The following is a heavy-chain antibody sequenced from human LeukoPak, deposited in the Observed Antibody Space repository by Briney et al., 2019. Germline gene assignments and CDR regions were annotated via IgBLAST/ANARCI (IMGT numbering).Heavy chain of an antibody. D-gene: IGHD6-13*01. Sequence: GGSLRLSCAASGFTFSSYAMSWVRQAPGKGLEWVSAISGSGGSTYYADSVKGRFTISRDNSKNTLYLQMNSLRAEDTAVYYCAKVKYSSTRYGDYFDYWGQGTLVTVSS. CDR3: AKVKYSSTRYGDYFDY. CDR1: GFTFSSYA. J-gene: IGHJ4*02. V-gene: IGHV3-23*01. CDR2: ISGSGGST.